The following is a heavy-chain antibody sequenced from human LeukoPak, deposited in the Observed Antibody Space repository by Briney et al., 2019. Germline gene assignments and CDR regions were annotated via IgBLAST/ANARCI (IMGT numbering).Heavy chain of an antibody. CDR3: ARLLDYGDYVGYFDY. Sequence: PGGSLRLSCAASGFTVSSNYMSWVRQAPGKGLERVSVIYSGGSTYYADSVKGRFTISRDNSKNTLYLQMNSLRAEDTAVYYCARLLDYGDYVGYFDYWGQGTLVTVSS. D-gene: IGHD4-17*01. J-gene: IGHJ4*02. V-gene: IGHV3-53*01. CDR1: GFTVSSNY. CDR2: IYSGGST.